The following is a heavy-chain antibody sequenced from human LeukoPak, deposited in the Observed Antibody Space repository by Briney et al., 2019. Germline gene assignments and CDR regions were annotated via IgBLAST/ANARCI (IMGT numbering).Heavy chain of an antibody. D-gene: IGHD2-21*01. J-gene: IGHJ6*03. V-gene: IGHV4-59*01. CDR3: ARAISYYYYYMDV. Sequence: SETLSLTCTVSGGSISSYYWSWIRQPPGKGLEWIGYIYYSGSTNYNPSLKSRVTISVDTSKNQFSRKLSSVTAADTAVYYCARAISYYYYYMDVWGKGTTVTVS. CDR1: GGSISSYY. CDR2: IYYSGST.